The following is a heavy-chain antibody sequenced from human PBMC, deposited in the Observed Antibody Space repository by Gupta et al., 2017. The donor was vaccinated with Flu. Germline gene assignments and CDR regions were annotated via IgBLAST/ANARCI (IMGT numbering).Heavy chain of an antibody. V-gene: IGHV2-70*04. CDR1: GFPLTTNAVR. D-gene: IGHD3-16*01. CDR3: AGMAVSGGTFEY. J-gene: IGHJ4*02. CDR2: IDCDDDT. Sequence: PLNESPPAASKATQTLTLTCTFAGFPLTTNAVRVNWIRPPPVKAPEWLATIDCDDDTRYRTSLRTRLTISKDTSKTQVVLTMINVDPVEAGTDFCAGMAVSGGTFEYWGQGIPVTVSP.